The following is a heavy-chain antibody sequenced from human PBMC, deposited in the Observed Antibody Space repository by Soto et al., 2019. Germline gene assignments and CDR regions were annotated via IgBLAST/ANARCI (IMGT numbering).Heavy chain of an antibody. J-gene: IGHJ6*02. V-gene: IGHV5-51*01. CDR2: IYPGDSDT. CDR1: GYSFTSYW. CDR3: ARRGRGYSYGYDYYYGIDV. D-gene: IGHD5-18*01. Sequence: LGESLKISCKGSGYSFTSYWIGWVRQMPGKGLEWMGIIYPGDSDTRYSPSFQGQVTISADKSISTAYLQWSSLKASDTAMYYCARRGRGYSYGYDYYYGIDVWGQGTMVTVYS.